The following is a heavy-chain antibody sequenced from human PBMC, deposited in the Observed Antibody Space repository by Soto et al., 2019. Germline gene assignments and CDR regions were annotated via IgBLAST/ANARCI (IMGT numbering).Heavy chain of an antibody. Sequence: SETLSLTCTVSGGSISSYYWSWIRQPPGKGLEWIGYIYYSGSTNYNPSLKSRVTISVDTSKNQFSLKLSSVTAADTAVYYCARGLGLAEYIFDYWGQGTLVTVSS. D-gene: IGHD6-19*01. CDR2: IYYSGST. J-gene: IGHJ4*02. V-gene: IGHV4-59*08. CDR1: GGSISSYY. CDR3: ARGLGLAEYIFDY.